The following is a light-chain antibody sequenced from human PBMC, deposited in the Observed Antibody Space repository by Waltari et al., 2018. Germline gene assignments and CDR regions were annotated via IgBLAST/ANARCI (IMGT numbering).Light chain of an antibody. J-gene: IGLJ3*02. V-gene: IGLV3-21*04. Sequence: SYVLPQPSSVSVAPGKTARITCGGSNIGSRTVHWHQQKPGQAPVLVFYYDSDRPSGIHERFSGSNSGNTATLTMSRVEVGDEADYYCQVWDSSSDHWVFGGGTKLTVL. CDR1: NIGSRT. CDR3: QVWDSSSDHWV. CDR2: YDS.